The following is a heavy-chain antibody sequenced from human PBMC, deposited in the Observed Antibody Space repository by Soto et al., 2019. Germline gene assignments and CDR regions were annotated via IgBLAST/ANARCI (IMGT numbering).Heavy chain of an antibody. D-gene: IGHD2-2*02. CDR1: GGSVSTGSYY. Sequence: QVHLQESGPGLVKPSETLSLTCTVSGGSVSTGSYYWTWIRQPPGKGLEWIGHIYYSGSTNYNPSLTGRATISLDTSRNQFSLKLSSVTAADTAVYYCAREYHPWGQGTLVTVSS. J-gene: IGHJ5*02. CDR3: AREYHP. V-gene: IGHV4-61*01. CDR2: IYYSGST.